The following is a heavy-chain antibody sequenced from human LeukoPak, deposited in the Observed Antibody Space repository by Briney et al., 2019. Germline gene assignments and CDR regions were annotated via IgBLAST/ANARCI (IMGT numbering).Heavy chain of an antibody. J-gene: IGHJ4*02. Sequence: GGSLRLSCAASGFTFDDYAMHWVRQAPGKGLEWVSGISWNSGSIGYADSVKGRFTISRDNAKNSLYLQMNSLRAEDTALYYCAKDHDLYGDYFDYWGQGTLVTVSS. CDR2: ISWNSGSI. CDR1: GFTFDDYA. CDR3: AKDHDLYGDYFDY. D-gene: IGHD4-17*01. V-gene: IGHV3-9*01.